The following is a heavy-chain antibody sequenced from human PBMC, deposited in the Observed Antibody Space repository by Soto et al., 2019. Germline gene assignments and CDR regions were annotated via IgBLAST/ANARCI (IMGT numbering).Heavy chain of an antibody. CDR3: ARGRNYYGSGSYYYYYGMDV. J-gene: IGHJ6*02. CDR2: INHSGST. Sequence: SETLSLTCAVYGGSFSGYYWSWIRQPPGKGLEWIGEINHSGSTNYNPSLKSRVTISVDTSKNQFSLKLSSVTAADTAVYYCARGRNYYGSGSYYYYYGMDVWGQGTTVTVSS. CDR1: GGSFSGYY. V-gene: IGHV4-34*01. D-gene: IGHD3-10*01.